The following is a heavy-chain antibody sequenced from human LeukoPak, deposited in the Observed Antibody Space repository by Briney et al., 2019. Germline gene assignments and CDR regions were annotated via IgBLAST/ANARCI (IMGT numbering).Heavy chain of an antibody. V-gene: IGHV1-46*01. D-gene: IGHD3-10*01. CDR2: INPSSGGT. Sequence: ASVKVSCKASGYKFTSYYMHWVRQPPGQGLEWMGIINPSSGGTTYAQKFQGRVTMTRDKSTSTVYMDLSGLRSEDTAVYYCARDLYYGSGAYYNGWDYWGQGTLVTVSS. CDR1: GYKFTSYY. CDR3: ARDLYYGSGAYYNGWDY. J-gene: IGHJ4*02.